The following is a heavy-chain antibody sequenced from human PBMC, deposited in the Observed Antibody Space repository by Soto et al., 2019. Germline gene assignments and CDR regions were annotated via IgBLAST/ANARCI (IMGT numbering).Heavy chain of an antibody. D-gene: IGHD3-10*01. J-gene: IGHJ5*02. CDR1: SGSISTYY. V-gene: IGHV4-59*01. CDR3: ARDSFGELSNWFDP. Sequence: ASDTLSLTCTVSSGSISTYYWSWIRQPPGKGLEWIGYIYYSGSTNYNPSLKSRVTISVDTSKNQFSLKLSSVTAADTAVYYCARDSFGELSNWFDPWGQGTLVTVAS. CDR2: IYYSGST.